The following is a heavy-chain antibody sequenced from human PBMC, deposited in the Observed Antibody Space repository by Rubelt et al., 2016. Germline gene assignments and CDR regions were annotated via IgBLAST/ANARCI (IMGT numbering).Heavy chain of an antibody. V-gene: IGHV5-51*01. J-gene: IGHJ3*02. D-gene: IGHD1-26*01. CDR1: GCSFTSYW. CDR3: ARHGQVQSGDAFDI. CDR2: IYPGDSDT. Sequence: EVQLVQSGAEVKKPGESLRISCKGSGCSFTSYWIGWVRQMPGKGLEWMGIIYPGDSDTRYSPPCQRQVTISADKSISTAYRQWRSLKASDTAMYYCARHGQVQSGDAFDIWGQGTMVTVSS.